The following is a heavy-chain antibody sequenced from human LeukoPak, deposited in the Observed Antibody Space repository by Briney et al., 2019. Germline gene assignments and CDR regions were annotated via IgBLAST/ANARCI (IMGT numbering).Heavy chain of an antibody. Sequence: GGSLRLSCAASGFTFSSYEMNWVRQAPGKGLEWVLYISSSGSTIYYADSVKGRFTISRDNAKNSLYLQMNSLRAEDTAVYYCAREGGYYGWGSYSVYYYGMDVWGQGTTVTVSS. J-gene: IGHJ6*02. CDR1: GFTFSSYE. V-gene: IGHV3-48*03. CDR3: AREGGYYGWGSYSVYYYGMDV. D-gene: IGHD3-10*01. CDR2: ISSSGSTI.